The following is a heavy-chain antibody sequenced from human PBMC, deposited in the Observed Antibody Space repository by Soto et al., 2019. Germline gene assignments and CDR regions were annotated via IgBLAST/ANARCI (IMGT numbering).Heavy chain of an antibody. CDR1: GGTFTTYT. D-gene: IGHD6-19*01. Sequence: QVQLLQSGAEVKKPGSSVKVSCKSSGGTFTTYTINWVRLAAGQGLEWMGGVIPVRNSSHGAQKLQERVTLSVDESTTTAYMELRSLRSEDTAVYYCARGDITGWSEMTYWGQGKLVTVSS. V-gene: IGHV1-69*01. CDR3: ARGDITGWSEMTY. J-gene: IGHJ4*02. CDR2: VIPVRNSS.